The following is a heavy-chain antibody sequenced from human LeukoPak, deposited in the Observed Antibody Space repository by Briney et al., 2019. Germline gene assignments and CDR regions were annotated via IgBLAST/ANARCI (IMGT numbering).Heavy chain of an antibody. J-gene: IGHJ4*02. CDR1: GYRFTDYW. V-gene: IGHV5-51*01. D-gene: IGHD6-19*01. CDR3: AAGWYGGPYDY. CDR2: IYPGDSDT. Sequence: GESLKIPCQGSGYRFTDYWIGWVRQMPGRGLEWMAIIYPGDSDTRYSPSFQGRVTISADKSISTAYLHWSSLKASDTAIYYCAAGWYGGPYDYWGQGILVTVSS.